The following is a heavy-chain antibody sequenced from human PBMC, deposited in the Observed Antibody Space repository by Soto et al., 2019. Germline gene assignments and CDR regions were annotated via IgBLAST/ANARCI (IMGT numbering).Heavy chain of an antibody. Sequence: QPGGSLRLSCAASGFTFSNFAMTWVRQAPGKGLEWVSTISGTGSSTYYADSVKGRFTISRDNSKNTLSLQMNSLRAEDTAVYYCAKRESTYGFKGGLLDSWGQGTLVTVSS. V-gene: IGHV3-23*01. CDR3: AKRESTYGFKGGLLDS. CDR2: ISGTGSST. CDR1: GFTFSNFA. J-gene: IGHJ4*02. D-gene: IGHD3-10*01.